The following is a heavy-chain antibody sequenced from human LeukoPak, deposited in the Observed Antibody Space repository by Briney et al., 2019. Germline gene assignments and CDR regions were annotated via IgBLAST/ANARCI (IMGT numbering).Heavy chain of an antibody. Sequence: GGSLRLSCAASGFTFSGYWMHWVRQAPGKGLVWVSRINSDGSTTSYADSVKGRFTISRDNAKNTLYLQMNSLRAEDTAVYYCARAWCSSTSCYFDYWGQGTLVTVSS. V-gene: IGHV3-74*01. D-gene: IGHD2-2*01. CDR2: INSDGSTT. CDR3: ARAWCSSTSCYFDY. CDR1: GFTFSGYW. J-gene: IGHJ4*02.